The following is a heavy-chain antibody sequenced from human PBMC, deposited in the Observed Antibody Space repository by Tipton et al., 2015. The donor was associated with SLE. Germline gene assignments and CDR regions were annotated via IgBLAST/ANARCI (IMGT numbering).Heavy chain of an antibody. D-gene: IGHD1-26*01. Sequence: SLRLSCSASGFDFGDYSMSWLRQAPGKGLEWVGFIRRKPYGGTTEYAASVKGRFIISRDDSKSIAFLQMDNLKTDDTAVYYCARLRGSNSLDYWGQGTLVTVSS. CDR2: IRRKPYGGTT. J-gene: IGHJ4*02. CDR3: ARLRGSNSLDY. CDR1: GFDFGDYS. V-gene: IGHV3-49*03.